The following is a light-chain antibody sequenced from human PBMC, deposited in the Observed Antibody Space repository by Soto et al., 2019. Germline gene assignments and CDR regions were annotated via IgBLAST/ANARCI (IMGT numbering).Light chain of an antibody. Sequence: QSALTQPASVSGSPGQSITISCTGTSSDVGGHNYVSWYQQHPGKAPKLMIYDVSNRPSGVSNRFSGSKSGNTASLTISGLQAEDEADYYCNSYTSSRTLEVFGTVTKVTVL. CDR3: NSYTSSRTLEV. CDR1: SSDVGGHNY. CDR2: DVS. V-gene: IGLV2-14*03. J-gene: IGLJ1*01.